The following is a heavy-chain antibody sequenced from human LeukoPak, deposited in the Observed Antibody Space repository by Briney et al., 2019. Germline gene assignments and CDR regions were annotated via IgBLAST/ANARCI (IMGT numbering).Heavy chain of an antibody. Sequence: GGSLRLSCAASGFSFSSYDMHWVRQVPGGGLEWVSCIGNGADTHYAASVKGRFTISRENAKNSFFLQMNSLRAGDTAVYFCARGFDYYDSSAFYRNYYFDLWGRGTLVTVSS. V-gene: IGHV3-13*01. CDR1: GFSFSSYD. CDR3: ARGFDYYDSSAFYRNYYFDL. D-gene: IGHD3-22*01. CDR2: IGNGADT. J-gene: IGHJ2*01.